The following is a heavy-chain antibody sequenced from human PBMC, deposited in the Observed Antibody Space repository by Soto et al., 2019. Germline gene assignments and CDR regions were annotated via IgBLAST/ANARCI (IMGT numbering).Heavy chain of an antibody. V-gene: IGHV4-59*01. J-gene: IGHJ5*02. CDR1: CGSISSFY. Sequence: SETLSLTYTVSCGSISSFYWRWIRQPPGKGLEWIGYIYYSGSTNYNPSLKSRVTISVDTSKNQFSLKLSSVTAADTAVYYCARPHGGSSGWDNWFDPWGQGTLVTVSS. CDR2: IYYSGST. CDR3: ARPHGGSSGWDNWFDP. D-gene: IGHD6-25*01.